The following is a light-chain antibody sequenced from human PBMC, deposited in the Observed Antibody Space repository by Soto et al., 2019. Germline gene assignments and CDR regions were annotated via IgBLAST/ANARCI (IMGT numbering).Light chain of an antibody. V-gene: IGLV1-51*01. CDR3: GTWDSSLSAYV. CDR2: DNN. CDR1: SSNIGNTY. J-gene: IGLJ1*01. Sequence: QSALTQPPSVSAAPGQKVTISCSGSSSNIGNTYVFWYQQLPGTAPKLLIYDNNQRPSGIPDRFSGSKSGTSATLAITGLQTGDEADYYCGTWDSSLSAYVFGTGTKVTVL.